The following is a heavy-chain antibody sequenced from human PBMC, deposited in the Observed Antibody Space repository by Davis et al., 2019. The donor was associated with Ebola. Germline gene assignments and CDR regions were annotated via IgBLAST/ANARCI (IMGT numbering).Heavy chain of an antibody. J-gene: IGHJ6*03. CDR1: GGSFSGYY. CDR3: ARCSGLYYYYMDV. Sequence: PSETLSLTCAVYGGSFSGYYWSWIRQPPGKGLEWIGEINHSGSTNYNPSLKSRVTISVDTSKNQFSLKLSSVTAADTAVYYCARCSGLYYYYMDVWGKGTTVTVSS. CDR2: INHSGST. V-gene: IGHV4-34*01.